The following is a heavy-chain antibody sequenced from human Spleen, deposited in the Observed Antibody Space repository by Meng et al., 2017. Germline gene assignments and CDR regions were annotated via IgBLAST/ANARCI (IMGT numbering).Heavy chain of an antibody. D-gene: IGHD1-26*01. CDR1: GVTFSRYW. J-gene: IGHJ4*02. Sequence: GESLKISCAASGVTFSRYWMSWVRQTPGKGLEWVANIKDDGSEKYYMDSVKVRFTISRYNAKNSLYVQMNSLSAEDTAVYYCERCIGSYYGDYWGQGTLVTVSS. CDR2: IKDDGSEK. CDR3: ERCIGSYYGDY. V-gene: IGHV3-7*01.